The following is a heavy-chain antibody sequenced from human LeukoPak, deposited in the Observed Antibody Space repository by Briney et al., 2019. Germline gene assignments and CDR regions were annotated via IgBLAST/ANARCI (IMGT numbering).Heavy chain of an antibody. CDR1: GFTFSSYG. D-gene: IGHD3-16*01. Sequence: GRSLRLSCAASGFTFSSYGMHWVRQAPGKGLEWVTVIWYDGSNKYYADSVKGRFTISRDNSKNTLYLQMNSLRAEDTAVYYCASDLGGTGVFDYWGQGTLVTVSS. CDR3: ASDLGGTGVFDY. CDR2: IWYDGSNK. V-gene: IGHV3-33*01. J-gene: IGHJ4*02.